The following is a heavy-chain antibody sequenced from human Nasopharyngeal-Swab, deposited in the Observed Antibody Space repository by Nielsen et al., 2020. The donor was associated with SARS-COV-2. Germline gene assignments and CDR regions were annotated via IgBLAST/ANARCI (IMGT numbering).Heavy chain of an antibody. Sequence: GESLKISCAASGFTVSSNYMSWVRQAPGKGLEWVAAIWYDGSNKYFADSVKGRFTISRDNSKNTLYLQMNSLRAEDTAVYYCAREYWELTKGAFDYWGQGTLVTVSS. CDR3: AREYWELTKGAFDY. CDR2: IWYDGSNK. V-gene: IGHV3-33*08. D-gene: IGHD1-26*01. CDR1: GFTVSSNY. J-gene: IGHJ4*02.